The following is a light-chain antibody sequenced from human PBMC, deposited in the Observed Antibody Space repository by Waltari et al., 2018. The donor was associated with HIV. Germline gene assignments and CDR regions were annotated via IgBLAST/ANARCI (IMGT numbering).Light chain of an antibody. J-gene: IGKJ1*01. V-gene: IGKV4-1*01. CDR3: QQYISAPWT. CDR1: QRVLYSSNNKNY. Sequence: DIVMTQSPDSLAVSLGERATINCKSSQRVLYSSNNKNYLAWYQQKPGQPPKLLIYWASTRESGVPARFSGSGSGTDFTLTISSLQAEDVAVYYCQQYISAPWTFGQGTKVEIK. CDR2: WAS.